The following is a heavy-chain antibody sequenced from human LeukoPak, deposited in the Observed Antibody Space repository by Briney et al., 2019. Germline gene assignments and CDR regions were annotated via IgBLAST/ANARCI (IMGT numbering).Heavy chain of an antibody. J-gene: IGHJ4*02. Sequence: PGGSLRLSCSASGFTFSSYEMNWVRQAPGKGLEWISYITGSGDTIYYADSVKGRFTISGDNSKNTLYLQMNSLRAEDTAVYYCARRAGAYSHPYDYWGQGTLVTVSS. V-gene: IGHV3-48*03. CDR2: ITGSGDTI. CDR3: ARRAGAYSHPYDY. D-gene: IGHD4/OR15-4a*01. CDR1: GFTFSSYE.